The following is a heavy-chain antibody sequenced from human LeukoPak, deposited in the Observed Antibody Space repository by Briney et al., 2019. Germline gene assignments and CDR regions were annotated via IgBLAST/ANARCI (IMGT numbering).Heavy chain of an antibody. D-gene: IGHD3-22*01. CDR2: ISSSGDVT. Sequence: GGSLRRSCAASGFTFSFYAMSWVRRAPGKGLEWVSSISSSGDVTFYTDPVKGRFTISRDNSKNTSYLQMNSLRAEDTAIYYCAKDRPNYYESNGHYYKRDGDYWGQGTLVTVSS. CDR1: GFTFSFYA. J-gene: IGHJ4*02. CDR3: AKDRPNYYESNGHYYKRDGDY. V-gene: IGHV3-23*01.